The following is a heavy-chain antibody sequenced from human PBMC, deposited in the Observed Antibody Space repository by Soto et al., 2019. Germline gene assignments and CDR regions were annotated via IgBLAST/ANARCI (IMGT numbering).Heavy chain of an antibody. CDR3: ARGTTMVRGVIPVYYYGMHV. CDR1: GGSISRYY. V-gene: IGHV4-59*01. J-gene: IGHJ6*02. CDR2: IYYSGST. Sequence: SETLSLTCTVSGGSISRYYWSWIRQPPGKGLEWIGYIYYSGSTNYNPSLKSRVTISVDTSKNQFSLKLSSVTAADTAVYYCARGTTMVRGVIPVYYYGMHVWGQGTTVTVS. D-gene: IGHD3-10*01.